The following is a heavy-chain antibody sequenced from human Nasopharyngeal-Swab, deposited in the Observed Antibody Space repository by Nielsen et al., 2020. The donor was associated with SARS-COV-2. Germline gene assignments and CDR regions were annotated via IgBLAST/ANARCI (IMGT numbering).Heavy chain of an antibody. Sequence: GESLKISCAASGFTFDDYAMHWVRQAPGKGLEWVGFIRSKAYGGTTEYAASVKGRFTISRDDSKSIAYLQMNSLKTEDTAVYYCTRETRIAVAGTLLYYYYYYMDVWGKGTTVTVSS. CDR3: TRETRIAVAGTLLYYYYYYMDV. V-gene: IGHV3-49*04. J-gene: IGHJ6*03. D-gene: IGHD6-19*01. CDR2: IRSKAYGGTT. CDR1: GFTFDDYA.